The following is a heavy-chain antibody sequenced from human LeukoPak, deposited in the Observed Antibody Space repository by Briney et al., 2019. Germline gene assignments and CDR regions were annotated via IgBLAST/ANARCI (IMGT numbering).Heavy chain of an antibody. J-gene: IGHJ6*03. CDR2: IKRDGSEK. V-gene: IGHV3-7*01. Sequence: HPGGSLRLSCAASGFTFGSSWMSWVRQAPGKGLEWVASIKRDGSEKYYVDSVKGRFTISRDNAKNSLYLQMNSLRAEDTAVYYCARERREWLALYYHYYMDVWGKGTTVTISS. D-gene: IGHD6-19*01. CDR3: ARERREWLALYYHYYMDV. CDR1: GFTFGSSW.